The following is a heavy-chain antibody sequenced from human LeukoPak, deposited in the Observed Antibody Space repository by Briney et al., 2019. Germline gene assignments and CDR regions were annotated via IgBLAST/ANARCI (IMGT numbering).Heavy chain of an antibody. CDR3: ARDSLVIYYFDY. CDR1: GFTFSSYA. J-gene: IGHJ4*02. Sequence: GGSLRLSCAASGFTFSSYAMSWVRQAPGKGLEWVSAISGSGDSTNYADSVKGRFTISRDNSKNTLYLQMNSLRAEDTAVYYCARDSLVIYYFDYWGQGTLVTVSS. D-gene: IGHD3-9*01. CDR2: ISGSGDST. V-gene: IGHV3-23*01.